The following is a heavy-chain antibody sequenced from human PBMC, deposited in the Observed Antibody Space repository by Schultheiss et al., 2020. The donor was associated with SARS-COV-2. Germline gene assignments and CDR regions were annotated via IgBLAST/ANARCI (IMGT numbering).Heavy chain of an antibody. CDR1: GGSISSGRYY. Sequence: SETLSLTCTVSGGSISSGRYYWSWIRQPAGEGLEWIGRIYTSGSTNYNPSLKSRVTISVDTSKKQFSLKLSSVTAADTAVYYCARDSIPHVDTAAFDIWGQGTMVTVSS. J-gene: IGHJ3*02. D-gene: IGHD5-18*01. V-gene: IGHV4-61*02. CDR3: ARDSIPHVDTAAFDI. CDR2: IYTSGST.